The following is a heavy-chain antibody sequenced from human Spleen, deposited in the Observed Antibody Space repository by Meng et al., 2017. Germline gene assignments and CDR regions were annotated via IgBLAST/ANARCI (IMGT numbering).Heavy chain of an antibody. Sequence: IPFTESGPTTVNPTQTLALTCTFSGFPRITNGVGVCWIRQPPGKALEWLALIDWNDDKRYSPSLKSRLTITKDTSKNQVVLTMTNMDPVDTATYFCAHTMSYGDFVSLYFDLWGRGTLVTVSS. J-gene: IGHJ2*01. CDR2: IDWNDDK. V-gene: IGHV2-5*01. D-gene: IGHD4-17*01. CDR3: AHTMSYGDFVSLYFDL. CDR1: GFPRITNGVG.